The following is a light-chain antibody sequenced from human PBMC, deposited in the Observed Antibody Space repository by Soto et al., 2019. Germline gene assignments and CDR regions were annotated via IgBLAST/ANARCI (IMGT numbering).Light chain of an antibody. CDR3: QQRSNWHQIT. CDR1: QSVSSY. J-gene: IGKJ5*01. CDR2: DAS. Sequence: EILFTQSPATLSLSPGERATLSCRASQSVSSYLAWYQQKPAQAPRLLIYDASNRANGIPARFSGSASGTDFTLTISSLEPEDFAFYYCQQRSNWHQITFGQGTRLEIK. V-gene: IGKV3-11*01.